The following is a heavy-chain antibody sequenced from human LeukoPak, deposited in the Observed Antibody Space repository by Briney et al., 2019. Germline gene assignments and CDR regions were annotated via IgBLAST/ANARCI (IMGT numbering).Heavy chain of an antibody. V-gene: IGHV3-23*01. CDR2: ISGSGDST. D-gene: IGHD2-2*01. CDR1: GFTFSSYA. Sequence: GGSLRLSCAASGFTFSSYAMSWVRQAPGKGLEWVSAISGSGDSTYYADSVKGRFTVSRDNSKNTLYLQMNSLRADDTAVYYCANFGCSTTTCLDYWGQGTLVTVSS. J-gene: IGHJ4*02. CDR3: ANFGCSTTTCLDY.